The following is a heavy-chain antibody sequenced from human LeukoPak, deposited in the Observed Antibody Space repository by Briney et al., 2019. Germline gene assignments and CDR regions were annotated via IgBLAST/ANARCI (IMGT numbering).Heavy chain of an antibody. J-gene: IGHJ5*02. CDR2: INSSGGTI. D-gene: IGHD1-1*01. Sequence: ASVKVSCKASGYMFTNYYMYWVRQAPGQGLEWMGIINSSGGTISYAQNFRGRVTMTRDTSTNTVYMELSSLRSDDTAVYYCAREAETTLNWFDPWGQGTLVTVSS. CDR3: AREAETTLNWFDP. CDR1: GYMFTNYY. V-gene: IGHV1-46*01.